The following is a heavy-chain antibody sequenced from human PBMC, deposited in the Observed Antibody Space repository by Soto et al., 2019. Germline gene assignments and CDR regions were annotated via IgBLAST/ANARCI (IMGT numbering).Heavy chain of an antibody. J-gene: IGHJ3*02. CDR3: EKDFARTDASDI. V-gene: IGHV3-23*01. CDR2: ISGSGDVT. CDR1: RFTFSSSA. Sequence: AGGSLRLSCAASRFTFSSSAMTWVRQAPGKGLEWISAISGSGDVTYYADSVKGRFTVSRDNSKNTLYLQMHTLRAEDTAVYYCEKDFARTDASDIWGQGTTVTVSS.